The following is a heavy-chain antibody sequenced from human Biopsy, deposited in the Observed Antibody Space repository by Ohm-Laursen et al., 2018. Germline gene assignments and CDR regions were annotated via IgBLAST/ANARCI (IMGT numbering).Heavy chain of an antibody. CDR3: VLTSFDY. CDR2: INPGGNST. CDR1: GYTFTTYY. Sequence: SSVKVSCKASGYTFTTYYIHWVRQAPGHGLEWMGIINPGGNSTAYTQNFQGRVTMTWDTSTTTVYMELSSLRSEDTAVYYCVLTSFDYWGQGTLVTVPS. J-gene: IGHJ4*02. V-gene: IGHV1-46*01.